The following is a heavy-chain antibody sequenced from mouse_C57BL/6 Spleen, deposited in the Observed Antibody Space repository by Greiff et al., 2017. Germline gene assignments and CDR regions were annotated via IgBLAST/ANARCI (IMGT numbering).Heavy chain of an antibody. CDR1: GFTFSNYW. CDR2: IRLKSDNYAT. V-gene: IGHV6-3*01. Sequence: DVKLVESGGGLVQPGGSMKLSCVASGFTFSNYWMNWVRQSPEKGLEWVAQIRLKSDNYATHYAESVKGRFTISRDDSKSRVYLQMNNLRAEDTGMYYCTTWGFDYWGQGTTLTVSS. J-gene: IGHJ2*01. CDR3: TTWGFDY.